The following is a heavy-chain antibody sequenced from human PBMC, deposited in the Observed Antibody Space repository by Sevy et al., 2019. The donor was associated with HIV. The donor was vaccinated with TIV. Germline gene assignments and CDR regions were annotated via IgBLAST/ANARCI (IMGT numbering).Heavy chain of an antibody. Sequence: GGSLRLSCAASGFTFSSYGMHWVRQAPGKGLEWLAVIWYDGSNKYYADSVKGRFTISRDNSKNTLYLQMNSLRAEDTAVYYCARNYFGVVKDYYYYGMDVWGQGTTVTVSS. J-gene: IGHJ6*02. V-gene: IGHV3-33*01. D-gene: IGHD3-3*01. CDR1: GFTFSSYG. CDR3: ARNYFGVVKDYYYYGMDV. CDR2: IWYDGSNK.